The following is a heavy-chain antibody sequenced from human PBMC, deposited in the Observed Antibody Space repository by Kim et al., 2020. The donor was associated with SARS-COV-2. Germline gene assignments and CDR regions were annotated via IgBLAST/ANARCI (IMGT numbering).Heavy chain of an antibody. Sequence: ASVKVSCKASGYSFKNYFIHWVRQAPGQSLEFMGWINTGNGNTVVSQNFQGRVTLTRDLSATTAYMDLSSLQSEDTAMYYCDRGGTTGDISYWGQGTLVTVSS. V-gene: IGHV1-3*04. CDR3: DRGGTTGDISY. CDR2: INTGNGNT. D-gene: IGHD1-7*01. CDR1: GYSFKNYF. J-gene: IGHJ4*02.